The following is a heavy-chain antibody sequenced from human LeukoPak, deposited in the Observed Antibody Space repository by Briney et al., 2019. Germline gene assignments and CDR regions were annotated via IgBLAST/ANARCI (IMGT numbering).Heavy chain of an antibody. CDR3: ARDYNFDY. V-gene: IGHV3-48*03. J-gene: IGHJ4*02. Sequence: GGSLRLSCASSGFTFSSYEMTWVRQAPGKGLEWISYISSSGSAIYYADSVKGRFTISRDNAKNSLYLQMNSLRAEDTAVYYCARDYNFDYWGQGTLVTVSS. CDR1: GFTFSSYE. CDR2: ISSSGSAI.